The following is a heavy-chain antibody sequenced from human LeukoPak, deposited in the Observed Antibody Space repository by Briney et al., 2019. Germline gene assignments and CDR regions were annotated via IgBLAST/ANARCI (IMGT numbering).Heavy chain of an antibody. CDR1: GGSISSGGYS. Sequence: SETLSLTCTVSGGSISSGGYSWSWIRQHPGKGLEWIGYIYYSGSTYYNPSLKSRVTISVDTFKNQFSLKLSSVTAADTAVYYCARDRIVVVPAATYGMDVWGQGTTVTVSS. J-gene: IGHJ6*02. CDR2: IYYSGST. D-gene: IGHD2-2*01. CDR3: ARDRIVVVPAATYGMDV. V-gene: IGHV4-31*03.